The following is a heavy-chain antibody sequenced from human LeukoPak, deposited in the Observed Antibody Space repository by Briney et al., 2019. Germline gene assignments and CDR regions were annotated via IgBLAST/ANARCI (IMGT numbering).Heavy chain of an antibody. J-gene: IGHJ4*02. CDR3: AKELSSSGWYYFDY. V-gene: IGHV3-23*01. D-gene: IGHD6-19*01. Sequence: QPGGSLRLSCAASGFTFSSYEMNWVRQAPGKGLEWVSAISGSGGSTYYADSVKGRFTISRDNSKNMLYLQMNSLRAEDTAVYYCAKELSSSGWYYFDYWGQGTLVTVSS. CDR1: GFTFSSYE. CDR2: ISGSGGST.